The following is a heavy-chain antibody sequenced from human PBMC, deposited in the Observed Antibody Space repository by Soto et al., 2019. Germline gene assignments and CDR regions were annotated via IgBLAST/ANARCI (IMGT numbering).Heavy chain of an antibody. V-gene: IGHV3-7*05. J-gene: IGHJ4*01. CDR3: ARVKSLAGEY. CDR2: IKQDGNEK. Sequence: EVQLVESGGGLVQPGGSLRLSCAASGFTFSSYWMSWVRQAPGKGLEWVANIKQDGNEKFYVDSVKGRFTISRDNAKNSLFLQMNSLTAEDTAVYYCARVKSLAGEYWGHGTLVAVSS. D-gene: IGHD2-15*01. CDR1: GFTFSSYW.